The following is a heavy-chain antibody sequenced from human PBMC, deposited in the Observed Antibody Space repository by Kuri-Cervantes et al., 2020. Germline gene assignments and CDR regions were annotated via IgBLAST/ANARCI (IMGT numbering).Heavy chain of an antibody. CDR3: ARIAAAGYDY. Sequence: SETLSLTCTVSGGSISSYYWSWIRQPPGKGLEWIGYIYYSGSTNYNPSLKSRVTISVDTSKNQFSLKPSSVTAADTAVYYCARIAAAGYDYWGQGTLVTVSS. V-gene: IGHV4-59*13. CDR1: GGSISSYY. J-gene: IGHJ4*02. D-gene: IGHD6-13*01. CDR2: IYYSGST.